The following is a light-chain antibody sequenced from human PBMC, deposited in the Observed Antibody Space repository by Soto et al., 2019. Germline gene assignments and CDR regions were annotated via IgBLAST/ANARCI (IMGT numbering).Light chain of an antibody. CDR3: SSYTSSNTLV. CDR1: SSDIGAYNY. CDR2: DVN. J-gene: IGLJ2*01. Sequence: QSVLTQPTSVSGSPGQSITISCTGTSSDIGAYNYVGWYQQHPGQAPKLMTYDVNNRPSGVSDRFSASKSGNTASLTIAWLQAEDEADYYCSSYTSSNTLVFGGGTKLTVL. V-gene: IGLV2-14*03.